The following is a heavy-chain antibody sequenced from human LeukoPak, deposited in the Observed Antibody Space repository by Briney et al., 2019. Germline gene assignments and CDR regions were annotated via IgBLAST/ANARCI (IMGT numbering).Heavy chain of an antibody. V-gene: IGHV4-39*01. J-gene: IGHJ5*02. CDR3: ARRSRFLDPRFDP. CDR2: IYYSGST. D-gene: IGHD3-3*01. Sequence: PSETLSLTCTVSGGSISSGGYYWSWIRQPPGKGLEWIGSIYYSGSTYYNPSLKSRVTISVDTSKNQFSLKLSSVTAADTAVYYCARRSRFLDPRFDPWGQGTLVTVSS. CDR1: GGSISSGGYY.